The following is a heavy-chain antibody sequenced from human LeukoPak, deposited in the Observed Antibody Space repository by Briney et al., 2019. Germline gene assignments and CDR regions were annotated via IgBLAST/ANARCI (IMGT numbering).Heavy chain of an antibody. CDR3: ARALRFLDRFHY. V-gene: IGHV3-30*04. CDR1: GFTFSSYA. CDR2: ISYGGSNK. Sequence: GGSLRLSCAASGFTFSSYAMLWVRQAPGRGREWVAVISYGGSNKYYADSVKGRFTISRDNYKNTLYLQMNSLRAEDTAVYYCARALRFLDRFHYWGQGTLVTVSS. D-gene: IGHD3-3*01. J-gene: IGHJ4*02.